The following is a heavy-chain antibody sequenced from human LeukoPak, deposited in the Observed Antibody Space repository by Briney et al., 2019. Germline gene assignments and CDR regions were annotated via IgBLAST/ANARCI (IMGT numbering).Heavy chain of an antibody. Sequence: RPSETLSLTCTVSGGSISSYYWSWIRQPPGKGLEWIGYIYYSGSTNYNPSLKSRVTISVDTSKNQFSLKLSSVTAADTAVYYCASDHSAHYYDSSGYYDYWGQGTLVTVSS. D-gene: IGHD3-22*01. CDR1: GGSISSYY. CDR2: IYYSGST. V-gene: IGHV4-59*01. J-gene: IGHJ4*02. CDR3: ASDHSAHYYDSSGYYDY.